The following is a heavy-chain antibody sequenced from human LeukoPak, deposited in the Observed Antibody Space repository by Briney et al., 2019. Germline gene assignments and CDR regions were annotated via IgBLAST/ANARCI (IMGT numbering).Heavy chain of an antibody. Sequence: GRSLRLSCAASGFTFSSYAMHWVRQAPGKGLEWVAVISYDGSNKYYADSVKGRFTISRDNSKNTLYLQMNSLRAEDTAVYYCARGRTPAAAITNWGQGTLVTVSS. D-gene: IGHD2-2*01. J-gene: IGHJ4*02. CDR2: ISYDGSNK. CDR3: ARGRTPAAAITN. V-gene: IGHV3-30*04. CDR1: GFTFSSYA.